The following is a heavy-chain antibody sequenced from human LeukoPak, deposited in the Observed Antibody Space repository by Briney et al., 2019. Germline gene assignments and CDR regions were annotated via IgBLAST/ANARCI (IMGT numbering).Heavy chain of an antibody. J-gene: IGHJ6*03. CDR1: GFTFSSYA. CDR2: ISGSGGST. Sequence: PGGSLRLSCAASGFTFSSYAMSWVRQAPGKGLEWVSAISGSGGSTYYADSVKGRFTISRDNSENTLYLQMNSLGAEDTAVYYRAKAPYCGGDCYSAYYYYMDVWGKGTTVTVSS. CDR3: AKAPYCGGDCYSAYYYYMDV. V-gene: IGHV3-23*01. D-gene: IGHD2-21*02.